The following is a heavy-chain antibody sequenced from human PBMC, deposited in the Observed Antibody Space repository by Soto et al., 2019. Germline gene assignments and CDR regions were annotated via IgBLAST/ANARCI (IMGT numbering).Heavy chain of an antibody. CDR3: ARDKFYDFWSGFGY. V-gene: IGHV1-18*01. CDR1: GYTFTSYG. J-gene: IGHJ4*02. D-gene: IGHD3-3*01. Sequence: GASVTVSCKASGYTFTSYGISWVRQAHGQGLEWMGWISAYNGNTNYAQKLQGRVTMTTDTSTSTAYMELRSLRSDDTAVYYCARDKFYDFWSGFGYWGQGTLVTVSS. CDR2: ISAYNGNT.